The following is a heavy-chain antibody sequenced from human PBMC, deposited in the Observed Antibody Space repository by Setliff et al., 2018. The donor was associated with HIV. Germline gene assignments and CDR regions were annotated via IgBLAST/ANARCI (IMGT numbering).Heavy chain of an antibody. D-gene: IGHD3-22*01. Sequence: PSETLSLTCTLYGGSLTNFWWTWIRQSPGKGLEWIGEIVDSGSTTYNPSLKSRVTISLDTSKKQFALKVSSVTAADTAVYYCARGPRITLIEVVTSDYYYGMDVGGQGTTVTVSS. V-gene: IGHV4-34*01. J-gene: IGHJ6*02. CDR3: ARGPRITLIEVVTSDYYYGMDV. CDR1: GGSLTNFW. CDR2: IVDSGST.